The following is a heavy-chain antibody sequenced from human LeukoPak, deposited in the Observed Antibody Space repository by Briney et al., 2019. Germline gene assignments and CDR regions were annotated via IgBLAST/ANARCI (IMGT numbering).Heavy chain of an antibody. CDR1: GFPFSSYA. V-gene: IGHV3-23*01. CDR3: AKAYGSGNYHHYFDY. J-gene: IGHJ4*02. D-gene: IGHD3-10*01. CDR2: ISAGGGST. Sequence: SGGSLRLSCAASGFPFSSYAMSWVRQTPGQGLEWVSGISAGGGSTYYADSVMGRLTISRDNSKNTLYLQMDSLRAEDTAIYYCAKAYGSGNYHHYFDYWGQGTLVTVSS.